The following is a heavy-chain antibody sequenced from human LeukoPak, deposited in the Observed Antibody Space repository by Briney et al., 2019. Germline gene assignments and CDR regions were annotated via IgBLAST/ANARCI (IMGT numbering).Heavy chain of an antibody. CDR2: ISGSGGST. CDR3: ATYGALNPALGMDV. Sequence: EGSLRLSCAASGFTFSSYAMSWVRQAPGKGLEWVSAISGSGGSTYYADSVKGRFTISRDNSKNTLYLQMNSLRAEDTAVYYCATYGALNPALGMDVWGQGTTVTVSS. V-gene: IGHV3-23*01. J-gene: IGHJ6*02. CDR1: GFTFSSYA. D-gene: IGHD1-14*01.